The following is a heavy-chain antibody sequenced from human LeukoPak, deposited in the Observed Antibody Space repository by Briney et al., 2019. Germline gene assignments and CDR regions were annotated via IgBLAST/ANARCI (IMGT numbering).Heavy chain of an antibody. J-gene: IGHJ4*02. CDR2: INQSGST. Sequence: PSETLSLTCAVYGGSFSGYYWSWIRQPPGKGLEWIGEINQSGSTNYNPSLKSRVTISLDTSRNQFSLKLTSVTAADTAVYYCARNLRGVINPPTFDYWGPETLVTVSS. CDR1: GGSFSGYY. V-gene: IGHV4-34*01. D-gene: IGHD3-10*01. CDR3: ARNLRGVINPPTFDY.